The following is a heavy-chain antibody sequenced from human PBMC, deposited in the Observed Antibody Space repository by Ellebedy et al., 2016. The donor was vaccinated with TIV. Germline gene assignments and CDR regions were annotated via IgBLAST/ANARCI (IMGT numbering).Heavy chain of an antibody. J-gene: IGHJ3*01. Sequence: GESLKISCAASGFTFSSYAMTWVRQAPGKGLEWVGRIKRKSESEATDYAAPVKDRFTVSRDDSKNTLYLQMNSLKIEDTAVYYCATGDCGGGSCHAFDFWGQGTMVTVSS. CDR1: GFTFSSYA. D-gene: IGHD2-15*01. CDR2: IKRKSESEAT. V-gene: IGHV3-15*01. CDR3: ATGDCGGGSCHAFDF.